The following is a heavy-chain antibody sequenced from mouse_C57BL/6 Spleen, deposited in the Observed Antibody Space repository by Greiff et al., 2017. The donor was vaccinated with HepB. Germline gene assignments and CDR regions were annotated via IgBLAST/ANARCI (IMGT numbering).Heavy chain of an antibody. CDR3: ARSIYYGSSSYWYFDV. V-gene: IGHV1-50*01. J-gene: IGHJ1*03. CDR2: IDPSDSYT. D-gene: IGHD1-1*01. CDR1: GYTFTSYW. Sequence: QVQLQQPGAELVKPGASVKLSCKASGYTFTSYWMQWVKQRPGQGLEWIGEIDPSDSYTNYNQKFQGKATLTVDTSSSTAYMQRSSLTSEDSAVYYCARSIYYGSSSYWYFDVWGTGTTVTVSS.